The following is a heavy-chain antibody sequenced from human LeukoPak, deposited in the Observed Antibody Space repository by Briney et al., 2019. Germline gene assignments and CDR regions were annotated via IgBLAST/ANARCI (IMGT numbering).Heavy chain of an antibody. CDR1: GYTFTGYY. CDR2: INPNSGGT. Sequence: ASVKVSCKASGYTFTGYYMHWVRQAPGQGLEWMGWINPNSGGTNYAQKFQGRVTMTRDTSISTAYMELSRLRSDDTAVYYCARAYVGAIHAEYFQHWGQGTLVTVSS. D-gene: IGHD1-26*01. V-gene: IGHV1-2*02. CDR3: ARAYVGAIHAEYFQH. J-gene: IGHJ1*01.